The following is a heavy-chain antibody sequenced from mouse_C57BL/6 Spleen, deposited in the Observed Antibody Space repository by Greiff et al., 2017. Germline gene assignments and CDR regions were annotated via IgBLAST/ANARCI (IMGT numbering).Heavy chain of an antibody. J-gene: IGHJ2*01. Sequence: VQLQQSGAELVRPGASVTLSCKASGYTFTDYEMHWVKQTPVHGLEWIGAIDPATGGTAYNQKFKGKAILTADKSSSTAYMELRSLTSEDSAVYYCTRRDYGSSYYFDYWGQGTTLTVSS. CDR1: GYTFTDYE. V-gene: IGHV1-15*01. D-gene: IGHD1-1*01. CDR3: TRRDYGSSYYFDY. CDR2: IDPATGGT.